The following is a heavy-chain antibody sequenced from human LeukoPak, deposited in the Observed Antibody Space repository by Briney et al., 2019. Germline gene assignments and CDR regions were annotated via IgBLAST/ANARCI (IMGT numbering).Heavy chain of an antibody. J-gene: IGHJ4*02. D-gene: IGHD1-26*01. CDR2: IYPGDSDT. V-gene: IGHV5-51*01. CDR3: ARSSYSGSYRYYFDY. CDR1: GYSFTSYW. Sequence: GESLKISCKGSGYSFTSYWIGWVRQMPGKGLEWMGIIYPGDSDTRYSPSFQGQVTISADKSISTAYLQWSSLKASDTAMYYCARSSYSGSYRYYFDYWGQGTLVTVSS.